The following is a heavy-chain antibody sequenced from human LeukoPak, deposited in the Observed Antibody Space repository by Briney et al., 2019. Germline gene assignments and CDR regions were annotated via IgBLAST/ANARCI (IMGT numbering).Heavy chain of an antibody. CDR3: ARGIAVAGGNFDY. Sequence: TGGSLRLSCAASGFTFSSYSMNWVRQAPGKGLEWVSSISSSSSYIYYADSVKGRFTISRDNAKNSLYLQMNSLRAEDTAVYYCARGIAVAGGNFDYWGQGTLVTVSS. D-gene: IGHD6-19*01. V-gene: IGHV3-21*01. CDR1: GFTFSSYS. CDR2: ISSSSSYI. J-gene: IGHJ4*02.